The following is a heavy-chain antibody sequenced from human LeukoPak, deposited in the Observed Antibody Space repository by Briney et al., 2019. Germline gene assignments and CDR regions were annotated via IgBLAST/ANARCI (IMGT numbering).Heavy chain of an antibody. CDR2: INPSGGST. V-gene: IGHV1-46*01. J-gene: IGHJ5*02. D-gene: IGHD3-16*02. CDR1: GYTFTGYY. CDR3: ARGQNYDYVWGSYRQNWFDP. Sequence: ASVKVSCKASGYTFTGYYMHWVRQAPGQGLEWMGIINPSGGSTSYAQKFQGRVTMTRNTSISTAYMELSSLRSEDTAVYYCARGQNYDYVWGSYRQNWFDPWGQGTLVTVSS.